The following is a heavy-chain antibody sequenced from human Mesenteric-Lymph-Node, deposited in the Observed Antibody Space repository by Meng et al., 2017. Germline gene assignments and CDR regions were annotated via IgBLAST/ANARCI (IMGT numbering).Heavy chain of an antibody. V-gene: IGHV1-18*01. Sequence: QVRLVHAGAEVKKPGASVKVSCKASGYSFTSYAISWVRQAPGQGLEWMGWISAYDGNTNYAQKFQGRVTMATDTSTNTAYMELRSLRSDDTAVYYCARERRHWYGSGSFDFWGQGTLVTVSS. CDR2: ISAYDGNT. CDR1: GYSFTSYA. J-gene: IGHJ4*02. D-gene: IGHD3-10*01. CDR3: ARERRHWYGSGSFDF.